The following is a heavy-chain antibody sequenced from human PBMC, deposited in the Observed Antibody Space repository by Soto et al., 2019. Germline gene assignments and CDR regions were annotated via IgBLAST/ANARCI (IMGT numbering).Heavy chain of an antibody. CDR3: ARSGYSYGPRDYYYGMDV. Sequence: GESLKISCKGSGYSFTSYWIGLVRQMPGKGLEWMGIIYPGDSDTRYSPSFQGQVTISADKSISTAYLQWSSLKASDTAMYYCARSGYSYGPRDYYYGMDVWGQGTTVTVSS. CDR2: IYPGDSDT. J-gene: IGHJ6*02. V-gene: IGHV5-51*01. D-gene: IGHD5-18*01. CDR1: GYSFTSYW.